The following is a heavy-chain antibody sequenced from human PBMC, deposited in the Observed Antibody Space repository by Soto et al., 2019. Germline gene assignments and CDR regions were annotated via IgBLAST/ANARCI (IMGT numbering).Heavy chain of an antibody. Sequence: SETLSLTSTVSGVSVSSFFLSWIRQPPGKGLEWIAYIYYSGSTNYNPSLKSRVTTSVDTSKNQFSLKLTSVTAADTAVYYCARLGGISMVRGVLTAFDIWVQGTMVTVS. CDR1: GVSVSSFF. V-gene: IGHV4-59*08. J-gene: IGHJ3*02. CDR3: ARLGGISMVRGVLTAFDI. D-gene: IGHD3-10*01. CDR2: IYYSGST.